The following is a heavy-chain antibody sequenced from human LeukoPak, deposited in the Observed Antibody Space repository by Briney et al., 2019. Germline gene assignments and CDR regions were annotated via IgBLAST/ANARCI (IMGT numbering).Heavy chain of an antibody. CDR1: GGSFSGYY. Sequence: SETLSLTCAVYGGSFSGYYWSWIRQPPGKGLEWIGEINHSGSANSNPSLKSRVTISVDTSTTPNQFSLRLSSVTAADTAIYYCARTYYYDRSDYYAIDYWGQGTLVTVSS. J-gene: IGHJ4*02. CDR3: ARTYYYDRSDYYAIDY. CDR2: INHSGSA. D-gene: IGHD3-22*01. V-gene: IGHV4-34*01.